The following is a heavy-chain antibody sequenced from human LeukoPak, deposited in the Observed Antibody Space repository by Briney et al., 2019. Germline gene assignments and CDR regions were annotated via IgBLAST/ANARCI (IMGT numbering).Heavy chain of an antibody. CDR3: ARRSSPRAVAGTGFDY. J-gene: IGHJ4*02. Sequence: GESLKISCKGSGYSFTSYWIGWVRQMPGKGPEWMGIIYPGDSDTRYSPSFQGQVTISADKSISTAYLQWSSLKASDTAMYYCARRSSPRAVAGTGFDYWGQGTLVTVSS. D-gene: IGHD6-19*01. CDR1: GYSFTSYW. V-gene: IGHV5-51*01. CDR2: IYPGDSDT.